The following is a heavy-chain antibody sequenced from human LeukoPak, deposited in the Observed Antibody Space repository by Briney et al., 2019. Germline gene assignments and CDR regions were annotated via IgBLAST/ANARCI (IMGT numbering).Heavy chain of an antibody. CDR3: ARGYGGNSAYFDY. J-gene: IGHJ4*02. V-gene: IGHV3-7*01. Sequence: TGGSLRLSCAASGFTFSSYWMSWVRQPPGKGLEWVANIKQDGSEKYYVDSVKGRFTISRDNAKNSLYLQMNSLRAEDTAVYYCARGYGGNSAYFDYWGQGTLVTVSS. CDR1: GFTFSSYW. CDR2: IKQDGSEK. D-gene: IGHD4-23*01.